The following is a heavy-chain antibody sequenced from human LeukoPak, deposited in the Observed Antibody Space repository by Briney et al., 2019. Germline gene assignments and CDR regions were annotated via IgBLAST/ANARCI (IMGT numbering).Heavy chain of an antibody. V-gene: IGHV3-20*04. Sequence: PGGSLRLSCAASGFTFDDYGMSWVRQAPGKGLEWVSGINWNGGSTGYADSVKGRFTISRDNAKNSLYLQMNSLRAEDTAVYYCAKDRHSRGDYYYLFDYFDYWGQGTLVTVSS. CDR3: AKDRHSRGDYYYLFDYFDY. CDR2: INWNGGST. CDR1: GFTFDDYG. D-gene: IGHD3-22*01. J-gene: IGHJ4*02.